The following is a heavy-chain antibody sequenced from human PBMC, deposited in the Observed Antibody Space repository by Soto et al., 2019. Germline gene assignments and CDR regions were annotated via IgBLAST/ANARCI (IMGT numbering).Heavy chain of an antibody. CDR3: ARGEAAMASYYGMDV. CDR1: GFTFSSYD. D-gene: IGHD2-2*01. J-gene: IGHJ6*02. CDR2: IGTAGDT. V-gene: IGHV3-13*01. Sequence: GGSLRLSCAASGFTFSSYDMHWVRQATGKGLGWVSAIGTAGDTYYPGSVKGRFTISRENAKNSLYLQMNSLRAGDTAVYYCARGEAAMASYYGMDVWGQGTTVTVSS.